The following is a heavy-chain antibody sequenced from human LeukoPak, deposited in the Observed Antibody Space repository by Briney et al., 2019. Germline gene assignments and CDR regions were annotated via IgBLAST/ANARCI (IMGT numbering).Heavy chain of an antibody. J-gene: IGHJ5*02. V-gene: IGHV4-39*01. D-gene: IGHD2-2*01. CDR1: GGSISSSSYY. CDR3: ARHPRYCSSTSCQNWFDP. CDR2: IYYSGST. Sequence: SETLPLTCTVSGGSISSSSYYWGWIRQPPGKGLEWIGSIYYSGSTYYNPSLKSRVTISVDTSKNQFSLKLSSVTAADTAVYYCARHPRYCSSTSCQNWFDPWGQGTLVTVSS.